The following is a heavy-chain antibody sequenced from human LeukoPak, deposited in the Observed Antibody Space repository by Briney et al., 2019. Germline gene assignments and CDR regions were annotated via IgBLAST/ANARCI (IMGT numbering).Heavy chain of an antibody. CDR2: IYSGGST. CDR3: ARETEYYGSGSYYIGY. J-gene: IGHJ4*02. CDR1: GFTVSSNY. D-gene: IGHD3-10*01. V-gene: IGHV3-53*01. Sequence: GGSLTLSCAASGFTVSSNYMSWVRQAPGKGLEWVSVIYSGGSTYYADSVKGRFTISRDDAKDTLYLQMNSLRAEDTAVYYCARETEYYGSGSYYIGYWGQGTLVTVSS.